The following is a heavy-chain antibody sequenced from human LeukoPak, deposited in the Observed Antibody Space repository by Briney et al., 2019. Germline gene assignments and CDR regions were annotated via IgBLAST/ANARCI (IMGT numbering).Heavy chain of an antibody. CDR3: TGGPGYDYVWGSYRADY. D-gene: IGHD3-16*02. J-gene: IGHJ4*02. CDR2: ITSSGSST. Sequence: GGSLRLSCAASGFIFYSYAMHWVRQAPGRGLEYVSAITSSGSSTFYANSVKGRFTISRDNSKNTLDLQMGSLRPDDMAVYYCTGGPGYDYVWGSYRADYWGQGILVTVSS. V-gene: IGHV3-64*01. CDR1: GFIFYSYA.